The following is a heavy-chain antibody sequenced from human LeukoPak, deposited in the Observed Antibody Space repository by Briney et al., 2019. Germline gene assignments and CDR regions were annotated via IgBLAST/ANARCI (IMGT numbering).Heavy chain of an antibody. CDR1: GYTFTSYD. CDR3: ARGAVLWFGELLSWFDP. Sequence: ASVKVSCKASGYTFTSYDINWVRQATGQGLEWMGWMNPNSGNTGYAQKFQGSVTMTRNTSISTAYMELSSLRSEDTAVYYCARGAVLWFGELLSWFDPWGQGTLVTVSS. D-gene: IGHD3-10*01. J-gene: IGHJ5*02. CDR2: MNPNSGNT. V-gene: IGHV1-8*01.